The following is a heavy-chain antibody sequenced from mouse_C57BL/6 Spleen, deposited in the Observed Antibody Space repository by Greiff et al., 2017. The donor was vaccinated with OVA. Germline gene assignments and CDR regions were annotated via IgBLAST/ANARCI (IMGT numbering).Heavy chain of an antibody. CDR3: ARRGYEDYAMDY. V-gene: IGHV1-69*01. D-gene: IGHD3-2*02. Sequence: QVHVKQPGAELVMPGASVKLSCKASGYTFTSYWMHWVKQRPGQGLEWIGEIDPSDSYTNYNQKFKGKSTLTVDKSSSTAYMQLSSLTSEDSAVYYCARRGYEDYAMDYWGQGTSVTVSS. J-gene: IGHJ4*01. CDR1: GYTFTSYW. CDR2: IDPSDSYT.